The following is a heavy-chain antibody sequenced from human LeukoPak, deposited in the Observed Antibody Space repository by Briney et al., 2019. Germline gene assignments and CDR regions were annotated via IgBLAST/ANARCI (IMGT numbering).Heavy chain of an antibody. V-gene: IGHV4-39*07. CDR1: GGSISSSSYY. CDR2: INHSGST. CDR3: ARGGRYSSGYVFYYYYYGMDV. J-gene: IGHJ6*02. Sequence: SETLSLTCTVSGGSISSSSYYWGWIRQPPGKGLEWIGEINHSGSTNYNPSLKSRVTISVDTSKNQFSLKLSSVTAADTAVYYCARGGRYSSGYVFYYYYYGMDVWGQGTTVTVSS. D-gene: IGHD6-19*01.